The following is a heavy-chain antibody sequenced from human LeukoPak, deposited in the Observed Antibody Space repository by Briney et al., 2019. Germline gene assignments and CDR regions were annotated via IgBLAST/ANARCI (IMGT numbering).Heavy chain of an antibody. Sequence: GGSLRLSCAASGFIFNNYGMHWDRQAPGEGLEWVAVISYDGSNKNYADSVKGRFTISRDSSKNTVYLQMNSLRVEDTAVYYCAKDWAPYCGGDCYFNYWGQGTLVTVSS. CDR3: AKDWAPYCGGDCYFNY. J-gene: IGHJ4*02. D-gene: IGHD2-21*02. CDR2: ISYDGSNK. CDR1: GFIFNNYG. V-gene: IGHV3-30*18.